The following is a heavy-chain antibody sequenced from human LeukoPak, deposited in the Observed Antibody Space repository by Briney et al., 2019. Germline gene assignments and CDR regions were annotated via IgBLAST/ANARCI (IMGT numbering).Heavy chain of an antibody. CDR1: GFTVSSNY. D-gene: IGHD5-18*01. V-gene: IGHV3-53*01. CDR3: AGARGYSYGYAVDY. J-gene: IGHJ4*02. CDR2: IYSGGST. Sequence: PGGSLRLSCAASGFTVSSNYMSWVRQAPGKGLEWVSVIYSGGSTYYADSVKGRFTISRDNAKNSLYLQMNSLRAEDTALYYCAGARGYSYGYAVDYWGQGTLVTVSS.